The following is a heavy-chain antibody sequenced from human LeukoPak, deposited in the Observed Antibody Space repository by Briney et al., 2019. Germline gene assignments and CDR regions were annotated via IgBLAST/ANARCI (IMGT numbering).Heavy chain of an antibody. CDR1: GYSFTGYW. J-gene: IGHJ4*02. V-gene: IGHV5-51*01. D-gene: IGHD3-3*01. Sequence: GESLKISCKGSGYSFTGYWIGWVRQMPGKGLEWMGIIYPGDSDTRYSPSFQGQVSISADKSISTAYLQWSSLKASDTAMYYCARVGHRNDFWSGYYSTDYWGQGTLVTVSS. CDR3: ARVGHRNDFWSGYYSTDY. CDR2: IYPGDSDT.